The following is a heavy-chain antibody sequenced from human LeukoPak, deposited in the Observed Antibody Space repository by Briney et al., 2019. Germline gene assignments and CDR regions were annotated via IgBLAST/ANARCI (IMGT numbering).Heavy chain of an antibody. Sequence: PSETLSLTCTVSGGSITGSSYYWGWIRLPPGKGLQWIGSIYRSGSTYYSPSLKSRVTISVDASKSQLSLKLSSVTAADTAMYYCARGPTYCSGGSCYYYYYYMDVWGKGTTVTVSS. CDR3: ARGPTYCSGGSCYYYYYYMDV. CDR1: GGSITGSSYY. J-gene: IGHJ6*03. CDR2: IYRSGST. V-gene: IGHV4-39*07. D-gene: IGHD2-15*01.